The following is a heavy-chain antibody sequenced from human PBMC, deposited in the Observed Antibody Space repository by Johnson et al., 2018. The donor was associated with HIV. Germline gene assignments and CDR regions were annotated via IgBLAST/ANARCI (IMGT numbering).Heavy chain of an antibody. J-gene: IGHJ3*02. CDR1: GFTFSSYA. CDR2: ISYDGCNK. D-gene: IGHD3-16*02. V-gene: IGHV3-30*04. CDR3: ATLSVIPSRVKDAFDI. Sequence: QVQLVESGGAVVQPGGSLRLSCAASGFTFSSYAMHWVRQAPGKGLEWVAVISYDGCNKYYADSVKCLFPISSDNSKNTLYLQMNSLRAEDTAVYYWATLSVIPSRVKDAFDIWGQGTMVTVSS.